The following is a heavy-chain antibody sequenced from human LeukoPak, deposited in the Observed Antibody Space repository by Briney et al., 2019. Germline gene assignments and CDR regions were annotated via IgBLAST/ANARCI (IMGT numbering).Heavy chain of an antibody. CDR3: ARHGNYYDSSGYYPRPIYYFDY. CDR2: IYYSGST. J-gene: IGHJ4*02. V-gene: IGHV4-59*08. CDR1: GGSISSYY. D-gene: IGHD3-22*01. Sequence: SETLSLTCTASGGSISSYYWSWIRQPPGKGLEWIGYIYYSGSTNYNPSLKSRVTISVDTSKNQFSLKLSSVTAADTAVYYCARHGNYYDSSGYYPRPIYYFDYWGQGTLVTVSS.